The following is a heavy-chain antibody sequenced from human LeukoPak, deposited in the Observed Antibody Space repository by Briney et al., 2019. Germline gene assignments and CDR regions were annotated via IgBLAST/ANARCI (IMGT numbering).Heavy chain of an antibody. CDR3: ARGGTFYFEAFDI. J-gene: IGHJ3*02. V-gene: IGHV3-7*01. Sequence: GGSLRLSCAASGFTFSSYWMSWVRQAPGKGLEWVANINGGGSETYYVDSLKGRFTISGDNAKNSLSLQMNSLRVDDTAVYYCARGGTFYFEAFDIWGQGTMVTVSS. CDR1: GFTFSSYW. CDR2: INGGGSET. D-gene: IGHD2/OR15-2a*01.